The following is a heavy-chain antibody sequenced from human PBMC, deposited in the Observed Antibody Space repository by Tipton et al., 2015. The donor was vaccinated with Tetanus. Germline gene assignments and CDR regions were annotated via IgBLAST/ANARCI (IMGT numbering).Heavy chain of an antibody. CDR1: GGSISSADYS. V-gene: IGHV4-30-2*01. CDR3: VRGRGLGAYSYGFEY. J-gene: IGHJ4*02. CDR2: MYHSGIT. Sequence: TLSLTCVVSGGSISSADYSWSWIRQPPGKGLEWIGYMYHSGITHYNPSLKSRVTISEDRSKNQLSLKLNSVTAADTAVYYCVRGRGLGAYSYGFEYWGQRALVTVSS. D-gene: IGHD5-18*01.